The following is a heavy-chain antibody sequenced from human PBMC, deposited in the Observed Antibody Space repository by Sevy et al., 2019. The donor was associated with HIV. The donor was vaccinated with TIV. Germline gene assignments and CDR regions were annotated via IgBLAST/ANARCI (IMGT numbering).Heavy chain of an antibody. J-gene: IGHJ4*02. V-gene: IGHV4-39*01. CDR1: GGSISSSSYY. CDR2: IYYSGST. CDR3: ATHGIAAAGTYEEEFDY. D-gene: IGHD6-13*01. Sequence: SETLSLTCTVSGGSISSSSYYWGWIRQPPGKGLEWIGSIYYSGSTYYHPSLKSRVTISVDTSKNQFSLKLSSVTAADTAVYYCATHGIAAAGTYEEEFDYWGQGTLVTVSS.